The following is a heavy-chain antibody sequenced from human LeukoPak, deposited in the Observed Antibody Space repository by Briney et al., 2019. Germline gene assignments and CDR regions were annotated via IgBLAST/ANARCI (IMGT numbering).Heavy chain of an antibody. V-gene: IGHV3-30*02. CDR1: GFTFSTFG. CDR2: IRYDGSNK. Sequence: GGSLRLSCAASGFTFSTFGMHWVRQAPGKGLEWVAFIRYDGSNKYHADSVKGRFTISRDNSKNTLYMQMNSLRAEDTAVYYCAKDLGYYDRSGYSPYWGQGTLVTDSS. J-gene: IGHJ4*02. CDR3: AKDLGYYDRSGYSPY. D-gene: IGHD3-22*01.